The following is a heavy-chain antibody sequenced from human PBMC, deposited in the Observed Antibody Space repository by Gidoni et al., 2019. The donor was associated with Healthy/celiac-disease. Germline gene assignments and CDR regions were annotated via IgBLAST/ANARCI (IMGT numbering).Heavy chain of an antibody. D-gene: IGHD2-8*01. CDR2: IRSKAYGGTT. V-gene: IGHV3-49*04. CDR3: TRGGAGYCTNGVCYDAFDI. Sequence: EVQLVESGGGLVQPGRSLRLSCTASGFTFGDYAMSWVRQAPGKGLGWVGFIRSKAYGGTTEYAASVKGRFTISRDDSKSIAYLQMNSLKTEDTAVYYCTRGGAGYCTNGVCYDAFDIWGQGTMVTVSS. J-gene: IGHJ3*02. CDR1: GFTFGDYA.